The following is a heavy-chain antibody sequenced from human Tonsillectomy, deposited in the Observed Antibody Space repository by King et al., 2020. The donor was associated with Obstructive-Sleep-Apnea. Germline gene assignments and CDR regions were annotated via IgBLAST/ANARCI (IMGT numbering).Heavy chain of an antibody. CDR2: ISSSSSSM. CDR3: ARDGTQYNSSYESWFAP. J-gene: IGHJ5*02. V-gene: IGHV3-48*04. CDR1: GFTFSTYS. Sequence: VQLVESGGGLVQPGGSLRLSCAASGFTFSTYSMNWVRQAPGKGLEWVSYISSSSSSMYYADSVKGRFTISRDNARNSLYLRMNSLRVEDTAVYYCARDGTQYNSSYESWFAPWGQGTLVTVSS. D-gene: IGHD6-6*01.